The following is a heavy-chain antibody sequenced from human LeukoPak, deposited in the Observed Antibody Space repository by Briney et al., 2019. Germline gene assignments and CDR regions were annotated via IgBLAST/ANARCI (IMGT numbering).Heavy chain of an antibody. V-gene: IGHV4-61*02. Sequence: SETLSLTCTVSGGSISSGGYYWSWIRQPAGKGLEWIGRIYTSGSTNYNPSLKSRVTISVDTSKNQFSLKLSSVTAADTAVYYCARDRGLEGFDPWGQETLVTVSS. CDR3: ARDRGLEGFDP. D-gene: IGHD3-3*01. CDR2: IYTSGST. CDR1: GGSISSGGYY. J-gene: IGHJ5*02.